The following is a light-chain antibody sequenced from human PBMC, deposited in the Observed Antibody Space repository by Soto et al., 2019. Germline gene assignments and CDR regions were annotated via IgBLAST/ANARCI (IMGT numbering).Light chain of an antibody. CDR2: DVT. J-gene: IGLJ1*01. Sequence: QSALAQPPSVSGSAGQSVTISCTGTSSDVGGYDYVSWYQQRPGKAPKLLIYDVTKRPSGVPDRFSGSKSGNTASLTISGLQAEDEADFYCCSYGGSFPYVFGTGTKVTVL. CDR3: CSYGGSFPYV. V-gene: IGLV2-11*01. CDR1: SSDVGGYDY.